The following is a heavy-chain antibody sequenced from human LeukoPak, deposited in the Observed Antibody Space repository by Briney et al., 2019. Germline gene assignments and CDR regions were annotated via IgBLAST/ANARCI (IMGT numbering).Heavy chain of an antibody. Sequence: PGGSLRLSCAASGFTFSSYAMHWVRQAPGKGLEWVAVISDDGSNKYYADSVKGRFTISRDNSKNTLYLQMNSLRAEDTAVYYCARDNHYYMDVWGKGTTVTVSS. D-gene: IGHD1-14*01. CDR1: GFTFSSYA. CDR2: ISDDGSNK. V-gene: IGHV3-30*04. CDR3: ARDNHYYMDV. J-gene: IGHJ6*03.